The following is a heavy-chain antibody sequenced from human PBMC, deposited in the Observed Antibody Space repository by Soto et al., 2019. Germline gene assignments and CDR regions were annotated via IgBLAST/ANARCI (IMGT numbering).Heavy chain of an antibody. CDR3: ARAKLLLWFGELYY. J-gene: IGHJ4*02. Sequence: SETLSLTCTFSGGSISSGGYYLSWIRQHPGKGLEWIGYIYYSGSTYYNPSLKSRVTISVDTSKNQFSLKLSSVTAADTAVYYCARAKLLLWFGELYYWGQGTLVTVSS. CDR2: IYYSGST. D-gene: IGHD3-10*01. CDR1: GGSISSGGYY. V-gene: IGHV4-31*03.